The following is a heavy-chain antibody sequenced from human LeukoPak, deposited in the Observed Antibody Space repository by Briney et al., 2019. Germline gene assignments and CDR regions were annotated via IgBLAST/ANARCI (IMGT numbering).Heavy chain of an antibody. CDR1: GYSFTSYG. D-gene: IGHD1-26*01. CDR2: ISANIGNT. J-gene: IGHJ4*02. CDR3: ARDYVATGSYSSGERVY. Sequence: GASVTVSCPASGYSFTSYGITWVRQAPGQGREWMGWISANIGNTDYTQNLQGRVTMTTDTATSTAYMELRSLRSDDTAVYYCARDYVATGSYSSGERVYWGQGTLVTVSS. V-gene: IGHV1-18*01.